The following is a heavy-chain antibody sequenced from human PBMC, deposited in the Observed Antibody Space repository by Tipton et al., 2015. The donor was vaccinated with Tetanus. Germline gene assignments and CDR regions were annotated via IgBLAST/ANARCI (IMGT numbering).Heavy chain of an antibody. J-gene: IGHJ5*02. CDR1: GVSVRSYY. D-gene: IGHD2-2*01. V-gene: IGHV4-34*01. CDR2: VIYDGTR. Sequence: LRLSCTVSGVSVRSYYWSWIRQSPDKGLEWLGDVIYDGTRYYNPSLNSRVKISLDTSMNQISLTLTSGTAADTALYYCARGVPYSTTMGSDWFDPWGQGTLVTVSS. CDR3: ARGVPYSTTMGSDWFDP.